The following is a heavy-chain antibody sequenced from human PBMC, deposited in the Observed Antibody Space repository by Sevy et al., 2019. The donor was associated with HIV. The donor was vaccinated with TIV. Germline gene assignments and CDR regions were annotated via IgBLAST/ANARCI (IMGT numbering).Heavy chain of an antibody. D-gene: IGHD2-8*01. Sequence: GESLKISCAASDLTVTSNFMNWVRQAPGKGLEWVGRIKSNTDGGTIDYAAPVKGRFIISRDDSKTTLYLQMSSLKTEDTGVYYCSTDPIILLLVTDGMDVWGQGTTVTVSS. J-gene: IGHJ6*01. CDR3: STDPIILLLVTDGMDV. CDR1: DLTVTSNF. V-gene: IGHV3-15*05. CDR2: IKSNTDGGTI.